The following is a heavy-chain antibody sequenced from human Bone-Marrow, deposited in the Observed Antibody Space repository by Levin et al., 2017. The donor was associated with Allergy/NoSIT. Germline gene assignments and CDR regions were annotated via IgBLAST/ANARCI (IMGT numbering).Heavy chain of an antibody. CDR1: GFKFRVFE. CDR2: ISHSGTTI. CDR3: ARFLAAHDL. D-gene: IGHD6-25*01. V-gene: IGHV3-48*03. Sequence: GGSLRLSCAASGFKFRVFEMNWVRQAPGKGLDWVAYISHSGTTIKYADSVKGRFSISRDNAKNSLSLHMDGLRVEDTAVYYCARFLAAHDLWGQGTLVTVSS. J-gene: IGHJ5*02.